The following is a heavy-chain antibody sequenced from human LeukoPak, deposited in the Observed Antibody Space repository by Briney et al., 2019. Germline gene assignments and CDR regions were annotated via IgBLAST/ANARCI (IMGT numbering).Heavy chain of an antibody. V-gene: IGHV4-38-2*01. CDR3: ARVTYVDDMLYQYFDY. CDR1: SYSISSGSY. J-gene: IGHJ4*02. CDR2: ICHSGNS. D-gene: IGHD4-17*01. Sequence: SETLSLTCAVSSYSISSGSYWGWIRRSPGKGLEWVGSICHSGNSYYNQSLKSRLTMSVDTSKNQFSLKLTSVTAADTALYYCARVTYVDDMLYQYFDYWGQGILVTVSS.